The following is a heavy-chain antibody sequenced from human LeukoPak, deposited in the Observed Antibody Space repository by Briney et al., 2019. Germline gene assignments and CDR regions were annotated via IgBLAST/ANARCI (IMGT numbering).Heavy chain of an antibody. D-gene: IGHD3-22*01. CDR3: AKDGSHSDSSGYYYVGATHYFDY. J-gene: IGHJ4*02. CDR2: ISGSGGSK. V-gene: IGHV3-23*01. CDR1: GFTFSSYG. Sequence: GGTLRLSCAASGFTFSSYGMSWVRQAPGKGLEWVSAISGSGGSKYYADSVKGRFTISRDNSKNTLYMQMNSLRAEDTAVYYCAKDGSHSDSSGYYYVGATHYFDYWGQGTLVTVSS.